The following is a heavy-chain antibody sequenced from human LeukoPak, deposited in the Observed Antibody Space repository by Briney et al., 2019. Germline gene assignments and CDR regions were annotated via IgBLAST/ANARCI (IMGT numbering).Heavy chain of an antibody. V-gene: IGHV4-39*07. J-gene: IGHJ3*02. CDR3: ARSDGYGLVGI. D-gene: IGHD3-10*01. Sequence: SETLSLTCRGSGFSISSGSNYWGWIRQPPGKTLEWIGSIYSSGSTYYNSSLKSRVIILIDTAKNHVSLNLSSVTAADTAVYYCARSDGYGLVGIWGQGTMVTVSS. CDR2: IYSSGST. CDR1: GFSISSGSNY.